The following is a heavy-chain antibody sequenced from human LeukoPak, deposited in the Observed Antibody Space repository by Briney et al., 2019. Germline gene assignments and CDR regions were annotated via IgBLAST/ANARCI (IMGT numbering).Heavy chain of an antibody. V-gene: IGHV3-23*01. Sequence: GGSLRLSCAASGFTFSNYAMSWVRQAPGKGLEWVSAISGSGGSTYYADSVKGRFTISRDNSKNTLYLQMNSLRAEDTAVYYCAKGTTSALYYYYGMDVWGQGTTVTVSS. D-gene: IGHD2-2*01. CDR2: ISGSGGST. CDR1: GFTFSNYA. J-gene: IGHJ6*02. CDR3: AKGTTSALYYYYGMDV.